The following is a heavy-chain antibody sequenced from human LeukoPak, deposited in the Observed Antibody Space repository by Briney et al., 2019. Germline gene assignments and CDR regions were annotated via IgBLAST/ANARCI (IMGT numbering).Heavy chain of an antibody. V-gene: IGHV4-38-2*02. J-gene: IGHJ4*02. D-gene: IGHD3-22*01. CDR2: IYHSGST. Sequence: PSETLSLTCTVSGYSISSGYYWGWIRQPPGKGLEWIGSIYHSGSTYYNPSLKSRVTISVDTSKNQFSLKLSSVTAADTAVYYCAREGYDYYDSSGHDYWGQGTLVTVSS. CDR1: GYSISSGYY. CDR3: AREGYDYYDSSGHDY.